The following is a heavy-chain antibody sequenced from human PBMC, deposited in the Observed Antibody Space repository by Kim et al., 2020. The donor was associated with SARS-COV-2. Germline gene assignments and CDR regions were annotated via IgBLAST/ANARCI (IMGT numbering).Heavy chain of an antibody. Sequence: GGSLRLSCAVSGFTFSSYAMAWVRQAPGKGPEWVASISGSGGGTYYADSVKGRFTISRDNSKNTLYLQMNSLRADDTAVYYCAKDCQSGRYYYGDDGFFDSWGQGTLVTVSS. CDR1: GFTFSSYA. J-gene: IGHJ4*02. CDR3: AKDCQSGRYYYGDDGFFDS. CDR2: ISGSGGGT. D-gene: IGHD3-22*01. V-gene: IGHV3-23*01.